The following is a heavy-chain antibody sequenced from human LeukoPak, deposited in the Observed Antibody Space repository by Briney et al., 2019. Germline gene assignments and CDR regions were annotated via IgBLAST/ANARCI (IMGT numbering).Heavy chain of an antibody. D-gene: IGHD6-13*01. V-gene: IGHV1-2*02. CDR3: ARSAAGIVSFYAY. J-gene: IGHJ4*02. Sequence: ASVKVSCKASGYTFTGYYMHWVRQAPGQGLEWMGWINPNSGGTNYAQRFQGRVTMTRDTSISTAYMELSRLRSDDTAVYYCARSAAGIVSFYAYWGQGTLVTVSS. CDR2: INPNSGGT. CDR1: GYTFTGYY.